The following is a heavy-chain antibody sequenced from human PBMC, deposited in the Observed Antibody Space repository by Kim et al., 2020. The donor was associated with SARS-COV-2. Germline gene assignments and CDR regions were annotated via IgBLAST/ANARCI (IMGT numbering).Heavy chain of an antibody. CDR1: GGSFRGYY. CDR2: INHSGST. V-gene: IGHV4-34*01. J-gene: IGHJ4*02. Sequence: SETLSLTCAVYGGSFRGYYWSWIRQPPGKGLEWIGEINHSGSTNYNPSLKSRVTISVDTSKNQFSLKLSSVTAADTAVYYCARGLLYGGYVDDWGQGTLVTVSS. D-gene: IGHD5-18*01. CDR3: ARGLLYGGYVDD.